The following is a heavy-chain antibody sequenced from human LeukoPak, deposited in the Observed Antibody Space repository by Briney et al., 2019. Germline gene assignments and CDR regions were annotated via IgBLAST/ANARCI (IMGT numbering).Heavy chain of an antibody. Sequence: AASVNVSCKASGGTFSSYAISWVRQAPGQGLEWMGGIIPIFGTANYAQKFQGRVTITADESTSTAYMELSSLRSEDTAVYYCARSDYDSSGYCYEEDYWGQGTLVTVSS. D-gene: IGHD3-22*01. CDR1: GGTFSSYA. J-gene: IGHJ4*02. V-gene: IGHV1-69*13. CDR3: ARSDYDSSGYCYEEDY. CDR2: IIPIFGTA.